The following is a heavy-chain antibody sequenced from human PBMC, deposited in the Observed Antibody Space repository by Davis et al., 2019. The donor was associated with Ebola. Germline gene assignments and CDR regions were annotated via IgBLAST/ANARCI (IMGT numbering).Heavy chain of an antibody. Sequence: GGSLRLSCAASGFTFSDHYMNWVRQAPGKGLEWVSSISSSSSYIYYADSVKGRFTISRDNAKNSLYLQMNSLRAEDTAVYYCAREEYYYDSSGYYYYFDYWGQGTLVTVSS. D-gene: IGHD3-22*01. CDR3: AREEYYYDSSGYYYYFDY. CDR1: GFTFSDHY. V-gene: IGHV3-21*01. CDR2: ISSSSSYI. J-gene: IGHJ4*02.